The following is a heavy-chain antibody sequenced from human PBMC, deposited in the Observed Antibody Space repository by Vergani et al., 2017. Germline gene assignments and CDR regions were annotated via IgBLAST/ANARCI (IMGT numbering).Heavy chain of an antibody. D-gene: IGHD4-17*01. CDR2: IGKDGINT. CDR3: ARPSAPGDYDALDI. J-gene: IGHJ3*02. Sequence: QVQLVESGGGVVQSGGSLRLSCAASGFTFSNFGMHWIRQAPGKGLEWLAYIGKDGINTRYRDAVKGRFTVSRDNAKNSLYLQMNSLRAEDTAVYHCARPSAPGDYDALDIWGQGTMVTVSS. V-gene: IGHV3-33*01. CDR1: GFTFSNFG.